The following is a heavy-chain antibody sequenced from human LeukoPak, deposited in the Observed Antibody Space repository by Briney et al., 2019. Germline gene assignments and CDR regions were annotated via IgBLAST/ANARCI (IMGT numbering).Heavy chain of an antibody. Sequence: ASVKVSCKASGGTFSSYAISWVRRAPGQGLEWMGRIIPILGIANYAQKFQGRVTMITDTSTSTAYMEVRSLRPDDTAVYDCARDCSSGGCERRGIPFDYWGQGTLVTVSS. J-gene: IGHJ4*02. D-gene: IGHD6-19*01. CDR2: IIPILGIA. CDR1: GGTFSSYA. CDR3: ARDCSSGGCERRGIPFDY. V-gene: IGHV1-69*04.